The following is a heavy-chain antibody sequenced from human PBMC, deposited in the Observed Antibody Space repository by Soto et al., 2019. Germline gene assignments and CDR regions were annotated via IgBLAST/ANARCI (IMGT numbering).Heavy chain of an antibody. Sequence: SETLSLTCTVSGGSISSGGYYWSWIRQPPGKGLEWIGYISYSGSPNYNPSLKSRVTISVDTSKNQFSLKLSSVTAADTAVYYCARVNYDFWSGYSPYYYYYMDVWGKGTTVTVSS. V-gene: IGHV4-61*08. D-gene: IGHD3-3*01. CDR3: ARVNYDFWSGYSPYYYYYMDV. J-gene: IGHJ6*03. CDR2: ISYSGSP. CDR1: GGSISSGGYY.